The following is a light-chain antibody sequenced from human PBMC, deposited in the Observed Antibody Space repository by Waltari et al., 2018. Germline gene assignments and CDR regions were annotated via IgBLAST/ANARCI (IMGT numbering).Light chain of an antibody. J-gene: IGLJ2*01. CDR1: SLRSYY. CDR3: PSRDASGVAGS. CDR2: DKN. V-gene: IGLV3-19*01. Sequence: SSELTQDPAVSVAMGQTVRITCQGDSLRSYYASWYQQRPGQAPILVIYDKNNRPAGVPDRFFGSSSHNTGSVTNTGGRAEDEASYSCPSRDASGVAGSFGGGTKLTVL.